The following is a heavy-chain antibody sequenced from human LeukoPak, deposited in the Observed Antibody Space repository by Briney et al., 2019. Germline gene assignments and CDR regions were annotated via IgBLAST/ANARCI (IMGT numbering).Heavy chain of an antibody. CDR1: GFTFRSYT. Sequence: GGSLRLSCAASGFTFRSYTMNWVRQAPGKGLEWVSSISNSATYTFYADSVKGRFTISRDNAKNSLYLQMNSLRAEDTAVYYCARDYDILTGGFDYWGQGTLVTVSS. D-gene: IGHD3-9*01. CDR3: ARDYDILTGGFDY. V-gene: IGHV3-21*01. CDR2: ISNSATYT. J-gene: IGHJ4*02.